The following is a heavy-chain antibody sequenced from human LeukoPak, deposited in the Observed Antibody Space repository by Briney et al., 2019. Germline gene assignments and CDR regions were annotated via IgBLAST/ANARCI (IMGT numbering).Heavy chain of an antibody. J-gene: IGHJ4*02. Sequence: PGRSLRLSCAASGFTFSSYGMHWVRQAPGKGLEWVAVISYDGSNKYYADSVKGRFTISRDNSKNTLYLQMNSLRAEDTAVYYCARDSGSSTSSVSGLFDYWGQGTLVTVSS. CDR1: GFTFSSYG. V-gene: IGHV3-30*03. D-gene: IGHD2-2*01. CDR2: ISYDGSNK. CDR3: ARDSGSSTSSVSGLFDY.